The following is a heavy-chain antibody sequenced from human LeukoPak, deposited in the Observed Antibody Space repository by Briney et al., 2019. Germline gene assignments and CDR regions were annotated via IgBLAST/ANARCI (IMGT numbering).Heavy chain of an antibody. J-gene: IGHJ5*02. CDR2: INHSGST. Sequence: PSETLSLTCTVSGGSISSYYWSWIRQPPGKGLEWIGEINHSGSTNYNPSLKSRVTISVDTSKNQFSLKLSSVTAADTAVYYCARGKYYSSSWYVWFDPWGQGTLVTVSS. V-gene: IGHV4-34*01. D-gene: IGHD6-13*01. CDR1: GGSISSYY. CDR3: ARGKYYSSSWYVWFDP.